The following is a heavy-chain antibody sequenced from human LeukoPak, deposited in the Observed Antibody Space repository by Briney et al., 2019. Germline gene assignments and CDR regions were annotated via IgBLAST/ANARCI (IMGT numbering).Heavy chain of an antibody. CDR2: VDPEDGET. J-gene: IGHJ4*02. V-gene: IGHV1-69-2*01. Sequence: ASVKVSCKVSGYTFTDYYMHWVQQAPGKGLEWMGLVDPEDGETIYAEKFQGRVTITADTSTDTAYMELSSLRSEGTAVYYCATLYAGYSSSWYYFDYWGQGTLVTVSS. CDR3: ATLYAGYSSSWYYFDY. CDR1: GYTFTDYY. D-gene: IGHD6-13*01.